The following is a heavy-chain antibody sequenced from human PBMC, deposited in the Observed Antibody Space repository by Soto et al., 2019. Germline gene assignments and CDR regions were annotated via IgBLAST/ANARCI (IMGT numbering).Heavy chain of an antibody. V-gene: IGHV4-39*01. CDR1: GGSISSSSYY. CDR2: IYYSGST. CDR3: ARHQLVVVPAAFDY. J-gene: IGHJ4*02. D-gene: IGHD2-2*01. Sequence: QLQLQESGPGLVKPSETLSLTCTVYGGSISSSSYYWGWIRQPPGKGLEWIGSIYYSGSTYYNPSLKSRVTIPVDTSKNQFSLTLSSVTAADTAVYYCARHQLVVVPAAFDYWGQGTLVTVSS.